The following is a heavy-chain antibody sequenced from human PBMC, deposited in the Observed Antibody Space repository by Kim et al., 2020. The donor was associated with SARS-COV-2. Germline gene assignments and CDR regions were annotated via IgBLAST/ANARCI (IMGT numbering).Heavy chain of an antibody. CDR3: ATRYNFAYGS. J-gene: IGHJ5*02. CDR1: GFTFSSYP. Sequence: GGSLRLSCAASGFTFSSYPMSWVRQALGKGLEWVSSLSESGDSTYYADSVKGRFTISRDNPKNTLSLQMNSLRAEDSAVYYCATRYNFAYGSWGQGTLVTVSS. V-gene: IGHV3-23*01. CDR2: LSESGDST. D-gene: IGHD5-18*01.